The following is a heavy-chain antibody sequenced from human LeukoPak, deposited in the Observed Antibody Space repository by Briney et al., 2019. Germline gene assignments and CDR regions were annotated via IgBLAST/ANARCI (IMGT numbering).Heavy chain of an antibody. D-gene: IGHD6-6*01. CDR1: GYTFTVYY. Sequence: GASLKVSCTASGYTFTVYYMHWVRQAPGQGLEWMGWINPNSGGTNYAQKFQGRVTMTRDTSISTAYMELSRLRSDDTAVYYCARYSGSSATYYYYGMDVWGQGTTVTVSS. V-gene: IGHV1-2*02. J-gene: IGHJ6*02. CDR3: ARYSGSSATYYYYGMDV. CDR2: INPNSGGT.